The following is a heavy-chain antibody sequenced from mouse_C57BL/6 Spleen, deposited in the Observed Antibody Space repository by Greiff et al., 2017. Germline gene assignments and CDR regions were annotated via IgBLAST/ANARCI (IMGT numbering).Heavy chain of an antibody. V-gene: IGHV1-78*01. J-gene: IGHJ3*01. CDR3: AREGLYYYGSSYEDAWFAY. D-gene: IGHD1-1*01. CDR2: IYPRDGST. Sequence: QVQLKQSDAELVKPGASVKISCKVSGYTFTDHTIHWMKQRPEQGLEWIGYIYPRDGSTKYNEKFKGKATLTADKSSSTAYMQLNSLTSEDSAVYFCAREGLYYYGSSYEDAWFAYWGQGTLVTVSA. CDR1: GYTFTDHT.